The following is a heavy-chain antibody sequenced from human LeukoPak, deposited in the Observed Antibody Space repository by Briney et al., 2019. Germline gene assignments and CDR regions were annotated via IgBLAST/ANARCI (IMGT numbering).Heavy chain of an antibody. J-gene: IGHJ4*02. CDR2: INPTSGDT. D-gene: IGHD5-24*01. CDR1: GYTFTAYY. CDR3: ARDRGSGYIILDF. Sequence: GESLKISCKGSGYTFTAYYMHWVRQAPGQGLEWMGWINPTSGDTKYAQKFQDRVTMTRDTSISTAYMELSRLTSDGPAVYYCARDRGSGYIILDFWGPGTLVTVSS. V-gene: IGHV1-2*02.